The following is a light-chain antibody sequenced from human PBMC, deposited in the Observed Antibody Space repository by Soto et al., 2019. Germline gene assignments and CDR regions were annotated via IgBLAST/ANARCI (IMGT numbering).Light chain of an antibody. J-gene: IGKJ5*01. CDR3: QQYGSSPIT. CDR2: GAS. Sequence: EIVLTQSPGTLSLSPGERATLSCRASQSVSSSNLAWYQQKPGQAPRVLISGASTRATGIPDRFSGSGSGSDFTLTISRLGPEDFAVYYCQQYGSSPITFGQGTRLDIK. CDR1: QSVSSSN. V-gene: IGKV3-20*01.